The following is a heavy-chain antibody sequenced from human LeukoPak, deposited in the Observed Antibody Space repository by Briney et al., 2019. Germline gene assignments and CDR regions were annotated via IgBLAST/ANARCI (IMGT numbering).Heavy chain of an antibody. V-gene: IGHV1-8*01. CDR2: MNPNSGNT. CDR1: GYTFTSYD. Sequence: ASVKVSCKASGYTFTSYDINWVRQATGQGFEWMGWMNPNSGNTGYAQKFQGRVTMTRNTSISTAYMELSSLRSEDTAVYYCAKLVAARLSWFDPWGQGTLVTVSS. CDR3: AKLVAARLSWFDP. J-gene: IGHJ5*02. D-gene: IGHD6-6*01.